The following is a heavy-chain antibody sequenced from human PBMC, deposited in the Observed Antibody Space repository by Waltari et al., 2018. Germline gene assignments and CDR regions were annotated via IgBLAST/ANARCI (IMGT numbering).Heavy chain of an antibody. J-gene: IGHJ5*01. Sequence: QVQLQQWAAGLVKPSETLSLTCAVYGDSFIGSYWNWIRQTPGKGLEWVGRINLSGTTSYNPSLNGRVAISIDTSKNQFSLELNSMSAADTAVYYCARHTRRSWSVWFDSWGQGTLVTVSS. CDR3: ARHTRRSWSVWFDS. CDR2: INLSGTT. V-gene: IGHV4-34*02. CDR1: GDSFIGSY. D-gene: IGHD2-15*01.